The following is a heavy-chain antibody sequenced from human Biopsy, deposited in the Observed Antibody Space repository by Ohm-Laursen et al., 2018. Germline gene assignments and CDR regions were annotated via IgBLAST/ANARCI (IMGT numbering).Heavy chain of an antibody. CDR2: INQAGTT. V-gene: IGHV4-34*08. CDR1: GKTFSDYQ. J-gene: IGHJ4*02. D-gene: IGHD2-15*01. Sequence: TLPLTCAVFGKTFSDYQWSWIRQPPGKGLEWIGQINQAGTTIYNPSLKSRVSISADASKYEFSLRLTSVTAADTAVYLCGNEVHGRDYWGLGAQVTVSS. CDR3: GNEVHGRDY.